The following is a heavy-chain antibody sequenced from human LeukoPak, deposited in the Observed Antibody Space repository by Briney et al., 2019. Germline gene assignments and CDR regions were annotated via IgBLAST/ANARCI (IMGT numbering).Heavy chain of an antibody. Sequence: GGSLRLSCTGSGFTFSSYWMSWVRQAPGKGLEWVANIRQDGDLKHYVDSVRGRFTISRDNAENSLYLQMDSLRAEDTAIYYCAREIVGTIKSYFDYWGQGTLVTASS. V-gene: IGHV3-7*01. CDR3: AREIVGTIKSYFDY. CDR1: GFTFSSYW. CDR2: IRQDGDLK. J-gene: IGHJ4*02. D-gene: IGHD1-26*01.